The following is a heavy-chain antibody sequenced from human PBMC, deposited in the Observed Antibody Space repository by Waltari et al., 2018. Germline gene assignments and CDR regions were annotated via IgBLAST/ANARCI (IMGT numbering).Heavy chain of an antibody. D-gene: IGHD2-8*02. J-gene: IGHJ4*02. CDR2: ISKGGDYI. CDR1: GFGFHFYT. Sequence: EVPLVESGGGLVKPGGSLKLSCVAAGFGFHFYTMHWVRQAPGKGLEWVSSISKGGDYIYYADSVKGRFTVSRDNARNSLHLQMDSLRAEDTALYYCARERLNTGPVDDWGQGTRVSVSS. V-gene: IGHV3-21*01. CDR3: ARERLNTGPVDD.